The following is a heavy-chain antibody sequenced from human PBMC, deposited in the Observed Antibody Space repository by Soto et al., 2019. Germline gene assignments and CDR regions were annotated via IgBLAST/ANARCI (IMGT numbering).Heavy chain of an antibody. CDR3: ARLYPEYYYYYMDV. Sequence: QVQLQESAPGVVKPSEPLSLTCTVSGGSISSYYWTWIRQPPGKGLEWIAYIYYCGGAIYNPALKSRVTISVDTSKSEFSLRVTSVTAADTAVYYCARLYPEYYYYYMDVWGKGTTVTVSS. J-gene: IGHJ6*03. V-gene: IGHV4-59*01. D-gene: IGHD3-16*02. CDR1: GGSISSYY. CDR2: IYYCGGA.